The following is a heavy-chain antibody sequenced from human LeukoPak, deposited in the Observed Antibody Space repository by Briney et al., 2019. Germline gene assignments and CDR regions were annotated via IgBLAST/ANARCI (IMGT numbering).Heavy chain of an antibody. CDR1: GFTFSSYS. CDR3: ARAHPIDSSGYVD. J-gene: IGHJ4*02. V-gene: IGHV3-21*01. CDR2: ISSSSSYI. Sequence: GGSLRLSCAASGFTFSSYSMNWVRQAPGKGLEWVSSISSSSSYIYYADSMKGRFTISRDNAKNSLYLQMNSLRAEDTAVYYCARAHPIDSSGYVDWGQGTLVTVSS. D-gene: IGHD3-22*01.